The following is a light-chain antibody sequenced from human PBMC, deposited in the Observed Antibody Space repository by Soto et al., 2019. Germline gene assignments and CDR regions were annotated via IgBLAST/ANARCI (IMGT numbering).Light chain of an antibody. V-gene: IGKV3-15*01. CDR3: QKYNNWPPWT. CDR2: DAS. Sequence: EILMTQSPATLSVSPGERATLSCRASRSVTRNVAWYQQRPGQGPRLLIHDASTRATGIPARFSGSGSGTEFTLTISSLQSEDIAVYYCQKYNNWPPWTFGQGTKVEIK. CDR1: RSVTRN. J-gene: IGKJ1*01.